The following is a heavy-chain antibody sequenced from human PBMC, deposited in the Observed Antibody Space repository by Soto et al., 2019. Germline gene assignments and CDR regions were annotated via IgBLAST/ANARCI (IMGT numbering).Heavy chain of an antibody. CDR3: VRDYASGVFDP. V-gene: IGHV4-31*03. J-gene: IGHJ5*02. CDR1: GGSISRGGHS. D-gene: IGHD2-2*01. CDR2: IYYTGST. Sequence: PSETLSLTCTVSGGSISRGGHSWTWIRQHPGKGLEWIGYIYYTGSTSYNPSLKGRVTMSVDTSKNQFSLKLRSVTAADTAVYYCVRDYASGVFDPWGQGTLVTVSS.